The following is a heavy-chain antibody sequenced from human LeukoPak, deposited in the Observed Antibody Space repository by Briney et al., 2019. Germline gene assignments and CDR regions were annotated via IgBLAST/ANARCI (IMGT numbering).Heavy chain of an antibody. CDR1: GDRVSSNIAV. J-gene: IGHJ4*02. D-gene: IGHD2-15*01. V-gene: IGHV6-1*01. CDR2: TYYRSEWYN. CDR3: AGVCGTSGVGCFH. Sequence: SQTLSLTCVISGDRVSSNIAVWNWIRQSPSRGLEWLGRTYYRSEWYNDYAASVKGRITISPDTSKNQFSLQLDSVTPEDTGVHYCAGVCGTSGVGCFHWGQGTLVTVSS.